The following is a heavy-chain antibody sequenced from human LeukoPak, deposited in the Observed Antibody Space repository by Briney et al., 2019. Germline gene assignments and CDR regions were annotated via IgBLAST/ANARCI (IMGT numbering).Heavy chain of an antibody. CDR1: GVALRGYA. CDR2: ISSSGRGGHT. Sequence: PRRTLRLSPAPSGVALRGYAMTWVRQGPRQGREWVSGISSSGRGGHTYYGDSVKRRFTISRDNSNNTVSLQMIRLRAEDTAIYYCARGYFETTEGVQGPLFDRLGQGTLVSVSS. J-gene: IGHJ5*02. CDR3: ARGYFETTEGVQGPLFDR. V-gene: IGHV3-23*01. D-gene: IGHD4-11*01.